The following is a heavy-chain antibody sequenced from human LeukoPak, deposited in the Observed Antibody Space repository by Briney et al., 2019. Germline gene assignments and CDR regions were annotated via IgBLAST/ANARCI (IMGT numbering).Heavy chain of an antibody. D-gene: IGHD2-8*01. Sequence: RTSETLSLTCTVSGGSISSYYWSWIRQPPGKGLEWIGYIYYSGSTNYNPSLKSRVTISVDTSKNQFSLKLSSVTAADTAVYYCARRRERLSANGVRYYGMDVWGQGTTVTVSS. V-gene: IGHV4-59*08. CDR3: ARRRERLSANGVRYYGMDV. J-gene: IGHJ6*02. CDR1: GGSISSYY. CDR2: IYYSGST.